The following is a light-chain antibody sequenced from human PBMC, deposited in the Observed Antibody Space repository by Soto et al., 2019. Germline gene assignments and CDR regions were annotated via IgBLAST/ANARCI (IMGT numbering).Light chain of an antibody. V-gene: IGKV3-20*01. J-gene: IGKJ1*01. Sequence: EIVLTQSPGTLSLSPGERATLSCRASLSVSSNYLAWYQQKPGQAPRLLIYAASSRATGIPDRFSGSGSGTDFTLTISRLEPEEFAVYYCQQYGSSLRTFGQGTKVEIK. CDR3: QQYGSSLRT. CDR1: LSVSSNY. CDR2: AAS.